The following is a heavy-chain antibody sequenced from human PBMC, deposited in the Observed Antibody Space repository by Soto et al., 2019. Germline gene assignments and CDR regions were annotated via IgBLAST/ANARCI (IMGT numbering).Heavy chain of an antibody. Sequence: EASVKVSCKASGYTFTSYAMHWVRQAPGQRLEWMGWINAGNGNTKYSQKFQGRVTITRDTSASTAYMELSSLRSEDTAVYYCATAATYDSSGYYYATRWYFQHWGQGTLVTVSS. V-gene: IGHV1-3*01. CDR3: ATAATYDSSGYYYATRWYFQH. CDR1: GYTFTSYA. D-gene: IGHD3-22*01. J-gene: IGHJ1*01. CDR2: INAGNGNT.